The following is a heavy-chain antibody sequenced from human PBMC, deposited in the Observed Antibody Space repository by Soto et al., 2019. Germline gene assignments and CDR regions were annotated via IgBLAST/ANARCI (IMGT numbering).Heavy chain of an antibody. CDR2: ISPKSTFR. CDR3: VRGGGGGLFEH. CDR1: GFPFNDYY. Sequence: PGGSLRLSCATSGFPFNDYYMTWIRQAPGKGLEWLSHISPKSTFRNYADSVKGRFTISRDNTESSLFLQMNSLGVDDTAVYSCVRGGGGGLFEHWGQGXLVTVYS. D-gene: IGHD2-21*01. J-gene: IGHJ4*02. V-gene: IGHV3-11*06.